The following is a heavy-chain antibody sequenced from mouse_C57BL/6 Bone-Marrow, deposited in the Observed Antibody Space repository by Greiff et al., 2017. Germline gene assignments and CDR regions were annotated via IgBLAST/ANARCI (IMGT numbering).Heavy chain of an antibody. J-gene: IGHJ2*01. CDR1: GFTFSNYW. CDR2: IRLKSDNYAT. Sequence: DVMLVESGGGLVQPGGSMKLSCVASGFTFSNYWMNWVRQSPEKGLEWVAQIRLKSDNYATHYAESVKGRFTISRDDSKSSVYLQMNNLRDEDTGIYYCTGNWDVRDYWGQGTTLTVSS. CDR3: TGNWDVRDY. D-gene: IGHD4-1*01. V-gene: IGHV6-3*01.